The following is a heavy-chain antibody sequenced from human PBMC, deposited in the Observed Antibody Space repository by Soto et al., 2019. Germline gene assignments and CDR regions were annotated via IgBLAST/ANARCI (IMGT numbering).Heavy chain of an antibody. CDR2: IYYSGST. V-gene: IGHV4-39*07. CDR3: ARLRRGGIRRKLELQLEAFDI. CDR1: GGSISSISYY. J-gene: IGHJ3*02. Sequence: SETLSLTCTVSGGSISSISYYWGWIRQPPGKGLEWIGSIYYSGSTYYNPSLKSRVTISVDTSKNQFSLKLSSVTAADTAVYYCARLRRGGIRRKLELQLEAFDIWGQGTMVTVSS. D-gene: IGHD1-7*01.